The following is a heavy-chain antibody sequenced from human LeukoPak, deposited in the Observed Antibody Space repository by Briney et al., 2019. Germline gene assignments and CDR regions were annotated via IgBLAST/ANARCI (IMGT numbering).Heavy chain of an antibody. CDR1: GYTFTTYE. V-gene: IGHV1-8*02. J-gene: IGHJ4*02. CDR2: MNPNSGNT. Sequence: ASVKVSCTASGYTFTTYEIHWVRLASGQGLEWMGWMNPNSGNTGYTQKFQGRVTMTRSTSINTAYMELSSLRSEDTAVYYCARGASRSFDYWGQGTLVAASS. CDR3: ARGASRSFDY.